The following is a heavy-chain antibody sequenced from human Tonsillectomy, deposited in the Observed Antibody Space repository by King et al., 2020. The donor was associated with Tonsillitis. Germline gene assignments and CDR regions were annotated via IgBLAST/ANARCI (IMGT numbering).Heavy chain of an antibody. V-gene: IGHV4-31*03. CDR3: ASVTRGQTRDYYGVSVSYAPAAFEI. J-gene: IGHJ3*02. CDR2: IYYSGST. D-gene: IGHD3-10*01. CDR1: GGSISSAFYY. Sequence: VQLQESGPRLVKPSETLSLTCTVSGGSISSAFYYWSWVRQHPGKGLDWIGDIYYSGSTYHNPSLKTRVTISVDTSKNHFSLNLRSVTAADTAVYYCASVTRGQTRDYYGVSVSYAPAAFEIWGQGTLVTV.